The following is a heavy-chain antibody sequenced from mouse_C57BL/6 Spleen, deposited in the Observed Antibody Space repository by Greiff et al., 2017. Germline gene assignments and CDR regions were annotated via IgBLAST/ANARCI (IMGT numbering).Heavy chain of an antibody. J-gene: IGHJ1*03. D-gene: IGHD1-1*01. CDR1: GFNIKYDY. CDR3: TTCGSSHERYYDV. CDR2: IDPENGDT. Sequence: VQLKQSGAELVRPGASVKLSCTASGFNIKYDYMHWVKQRPEQGLEWIGWIDPENGDTEYASKFQGKVTITADTSSNTAYLPLSSLTSEDTAVYYFTTCGSSHERYYDVWGTGTTVTVSS. V-gene: IGHV14-4*01.